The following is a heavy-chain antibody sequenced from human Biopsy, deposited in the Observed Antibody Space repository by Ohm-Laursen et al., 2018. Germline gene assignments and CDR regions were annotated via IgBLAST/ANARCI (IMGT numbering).Heavy chain of an antibody. CDR3: AADINVWNVNY. D-gene: IGHD1-1*01. CDR1: GYSLTELS. CDR2: FAPENGRI. Sequence: EASVKVSCKVSGYSLTELSMHWVRQAPGQGLEWMGGFAPENGRIVYSQKFQGRVTMTEDTSTSTAYMEVWRLRSDGTAVYYCAADINVWNVNYWGQGTQVIVSS. J-gene: IGHJ4*02. V-gene: IGHV1-24*01.